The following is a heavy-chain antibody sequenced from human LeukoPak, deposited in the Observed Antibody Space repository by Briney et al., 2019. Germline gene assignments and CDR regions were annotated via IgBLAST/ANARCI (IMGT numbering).Heavy chain of an antibody. D-gene: IGHD3-22*01. CDR2: ISSSSSYI. J-gene: IGHJ3*02. CDR1: GFTFSSYC. Sequence: PGGSLRLSCAASGFTFSSYCMNWVRQAPGKGLEWVSSISSSSSYIYYADSVKGRFTISRDNAKNSLYLQMNSLRAEDTAVYYCARDDYYDTSAHSDDAFDIWGQGTMVTVSS. CDR3: ARDDYYDTSAHSDDAFDI. V-gene: IGHV3-21*01.